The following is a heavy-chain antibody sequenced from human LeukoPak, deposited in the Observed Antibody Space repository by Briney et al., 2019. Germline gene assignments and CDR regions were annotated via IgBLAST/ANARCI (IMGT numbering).Heavy chain of an antibody. CDR3: AREPSYDVAFDI. CDR1: GFTFSSYA. Sequence: PGGSLRLSCAASGFTFSSYAMHWVRQAPGKGLEWVAVISYDGSNKYYADSVKGRFTISRDNSKNTLYLQMNSLRAEDTAVYYFAREPSYDVAFDIWGQGTMVTVSS. D-gene: IGHD5-12*01. V-gene: IGHV3-30-3*01. J-gene: IGHJ3*02. CDR2: ISYDGSNK.